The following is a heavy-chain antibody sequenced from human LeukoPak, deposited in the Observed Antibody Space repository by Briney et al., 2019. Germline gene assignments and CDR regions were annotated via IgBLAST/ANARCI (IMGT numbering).Heavy chain of an antibody. Sequence: ASVKVSCKASGYTFTSYGISWVRQAPGQGLEWMGWISAYNGNTNYAQKLQGRVTMTTDTSTSTAYMELRSLRSDDTAVYYCARDRDSSGWYGDYYYYYYMDVWGKGTTVTVSS. D-gene: IGHD6-19*01. J-gene: IGHJ6*03. V-gene: IGHV1-18*01. CDR1: GYTFTSYG. CDR3: ARDRDSSGWYGDYYYYYYMDV. CDR2: ISAYNGNT.